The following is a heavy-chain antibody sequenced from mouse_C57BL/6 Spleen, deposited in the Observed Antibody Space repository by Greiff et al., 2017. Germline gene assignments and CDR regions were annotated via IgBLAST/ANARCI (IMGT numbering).Heavy chain of an antibody. Sequence: EVQLLQSGGGLVKPGASLKLSCAASGFTFSDYGMHWVRQAPEKGLEWVAYISSGSSTIYYADTVKGRFTISRDNAKNTLFLQMTSVRSEDTAMYYGERGFYGYAIGCWCEGTSVTVS. V-gene: IGHV5-17*01. CDR2: ISSGSSTI. CDR1: GFTFSDYG. CDR3: ERGFYGYAIGC. J-gene: IGHJ4*01. D-gene: IGHD1-1*01.